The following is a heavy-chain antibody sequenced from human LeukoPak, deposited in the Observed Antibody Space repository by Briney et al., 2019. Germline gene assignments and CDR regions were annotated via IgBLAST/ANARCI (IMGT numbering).Heavy chain of an antibody. CDR1: GGSISSSSYY. CDR2: IYYSGST. J-gene: IGHJ5*02. Sequence: SETLSLTCTVSGGSISSSSYYWGWIRQPPGKGLEWIGSIYYSGSTYYNPSLKSRVTISVDTSKNQFSLKLSSVTAADTAVYYCASLLYDFWSGYYTGNNWFDPWGQGTLVTVSS. V-gene: IGHV4-39*01. D-gene: IGHD3-3*01. CDR3: ASLLYDFWSGYYTGNNWFDP.